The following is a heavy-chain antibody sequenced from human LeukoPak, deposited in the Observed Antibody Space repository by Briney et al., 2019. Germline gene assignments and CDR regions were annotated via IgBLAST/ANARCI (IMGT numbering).Heavy chain of an antibody. CDR1: GGSFNGYY. D-gene: IGHD1-1*01. CDR2: SNHSVST. V-gene: IGHV4-34*01. Sequence: PSETLSLTCAGYGGSFNGYYWSWIPQPPGKVLEWIGESNHSVSTNYNPSLKRRVTISVDTSKNQFSLKLSSVTAADTAVYYCARGTTEGYFDYWGQGTLVTVSS. CDR3: ARGTTEGYFDY. J-gene: IGHJ4*02.